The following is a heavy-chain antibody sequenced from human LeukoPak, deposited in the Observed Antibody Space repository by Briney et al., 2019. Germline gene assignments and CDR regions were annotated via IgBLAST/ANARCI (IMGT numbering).Heavy chain of an antibody. Sequence: KPSETLSLTCTGTSGSISGHYWSWNRQPAGKEMQWIGRIYTSGATNYNPSLKSRVTMSIDTSKKEFTLKLSSVTAADTSVYYCARQRGGAANYYYYIDVWGKGTTVTVSS. CDR3: ARQRGGAANYYYYIDV. D-gene: IGHD1-26*01. V-gene: IGHV4-4*07. J-gene: IGHJ6*03. CDR1: SGSISGHY. CDR2: IYTSGAT.